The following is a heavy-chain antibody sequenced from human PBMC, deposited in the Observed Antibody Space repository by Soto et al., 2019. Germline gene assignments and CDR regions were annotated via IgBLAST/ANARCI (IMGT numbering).Heavy chain of an antibody. J-gene: IGHJ5*02. Sequence: RAQTLSLTCAISGDSVSSNSAAWNWIRQSPSRGLEWLGRTYYRSKWYNDYAVSVKSRITINPDTSKNQFHLQLNSVTPEDTAVYYCERNAHSGSYFWFDPWGQGTMVTVSS. CDR2: TYYRSKWYN. D-gene: IGHD1-26*01. V-gene: IGHV6-1*01. CDR3: ERNAHSGSYFWFDP. CDR1: GDSVSSNSAA.